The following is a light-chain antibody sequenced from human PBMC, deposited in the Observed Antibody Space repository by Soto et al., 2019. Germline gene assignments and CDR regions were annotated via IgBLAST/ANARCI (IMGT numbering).Light chain of an antibody. J-gene: IGKJ1*01. V-gene: IGKV1-5*01. Sequence: DIQMTQCASSLSASVGDRVSITCRASQSINTWLAWYQQRPGKAPKLLIYDASSLETGVPSRFSGSGSGTDFTLTISSLQPDDFATYYCQQYYVYSRTFGQGTKVDIK. CDR3: QQYYVYSRT. CDR2: DAS. CDR1: QSINTW.